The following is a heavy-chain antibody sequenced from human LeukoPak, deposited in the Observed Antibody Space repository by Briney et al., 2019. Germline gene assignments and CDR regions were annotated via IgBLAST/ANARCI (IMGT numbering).Heavy chain of an antibody. Sequence: GGSLRLSCAASGFTFSTYGMSWVRQAPGKGLEWVSAISGSGGSTYYADSVKGRFTISRDNSKNTLYLQMNSLRAEDTAVYYCAKEPRYHYYDGSGYQDKSHPWGQGTLVTVSS. J-gene: IGHJ5*02. CDR2: ISGSGGST. CDR1: GFTFSTYG. V-gene: IGHV3-23*01. CDR3: AKEPRYHYYDGSGYQDKSHP. D-gene: IGHD3-22*01.